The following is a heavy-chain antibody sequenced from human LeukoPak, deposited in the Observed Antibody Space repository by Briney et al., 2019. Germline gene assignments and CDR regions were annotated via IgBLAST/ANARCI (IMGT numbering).Heavy chain of an antibody. CDR1: GFTFRNYA. CDR2: ISGGVITT. CDR3: ARDSDYTLDY. Sequence: GGSLSLSCAASGFTFRNYAMSWVRQAPGKGLDWVSTISGGVITTYYADSVKGRFTISRDNAKNSLYLQMNSLRAEDTAVYYCARDSDYTLDYWGQGTPVTVSS. J-gene: IGHJ4*02. D-gene: IGHD4-11*01. V-gene: IGHV3-23*01.